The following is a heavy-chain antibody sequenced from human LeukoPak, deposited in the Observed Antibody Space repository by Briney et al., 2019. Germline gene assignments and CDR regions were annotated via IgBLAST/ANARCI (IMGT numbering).Heavy chain of an antibody. D-gene: IGHD1-14*01. Sequence: GGSLRLSCEVSGFTFSSYAMSWVRQAPGKGLEWVSGISGSGAGTYYADSVKGRVTISRDNSKNTLFLQMNSLSPDDTAVYYCARGVEPLAANTLAYWGQGTLVTVSS. CDR1: GFTFSSYA. CDR2: ISGSGAGT. V-gene: IGHV3-23*01. J-gene: IGHJ4*02. CDR3: ARGVEPLAANTLAY.